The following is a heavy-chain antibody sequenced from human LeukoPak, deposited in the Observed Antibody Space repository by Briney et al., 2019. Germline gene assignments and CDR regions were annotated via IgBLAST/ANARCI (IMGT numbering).Heavy chain of an antibody. V-gene: IGHV1-2*02. CDR3: VTRDGYNRDY. J-gene: IGHJ4*02. CDR2: INPYSGGT. CDR1: GYTFTGYY. Sequence: ASVKVSCKASGYTFTGYYMHWVRQAPGQGLEWMGWINPYSGGTKYAQKFQGRVTMTRDTSISTAYMELSRPRSDDTAMFYCVTRDGYNRDYWGQGTLVTVSS. D-gene: IGHD5-24*01.